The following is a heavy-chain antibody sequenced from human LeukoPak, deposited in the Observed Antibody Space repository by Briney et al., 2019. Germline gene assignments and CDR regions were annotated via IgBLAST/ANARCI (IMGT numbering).Heavy chain of an antibody. CDR3: AQDWGSGDDNNFGYFDH. J-gene: IGHJ4*02. CDR1: GFTFSASA. CDR2: VCASGVST. D-gene: IGHD5-24*01. V-gene: IGHV3-23*01. Sequence: PGGALRLSCAASGFTFSASAMHWVRPGPGKGLEWVAFVCASGVSTYYAASVKGRFTISRDNSKNTLDLQINILGAEDTAIYYCAQDWGSGDDNNFGYFDHWGQGTLVAVS.